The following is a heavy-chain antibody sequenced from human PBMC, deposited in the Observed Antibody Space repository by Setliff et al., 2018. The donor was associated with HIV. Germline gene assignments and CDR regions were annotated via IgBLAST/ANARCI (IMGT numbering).Heavy chain of an antibody. D-gene: IGHD3-22*01. CDR1: GYTFTTYA. CDR2: INTGNGNT. Sequence: ASVKVSCKASGYTFTTYAMIWVRQAPGQSLEWMGWINTGNGNTRLSQKFQGRVTISRDTSASTAYVELYSLTSEDTAVYYCARTLTYYFDGSFSSGPADYWGLGTLVTVSA. J-gene: IGHJ4*02. CDR3: ARTLTYYFDGSFSSGPADY. V-gene: IGHV1-3*04.